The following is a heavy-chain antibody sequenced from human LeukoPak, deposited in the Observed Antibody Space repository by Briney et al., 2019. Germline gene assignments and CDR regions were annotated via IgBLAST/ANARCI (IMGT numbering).Heavy chain of an antibody. CDR3: ASSNYDYVWGSYRFAFDI. J-gene: IGHJ3*02. CDR1: VYTFTSYA. Sequence: ASVNVSCMASVYTFTSYAMNWVGQAPGQGGEWMGWINNNSWKPTYAQGFTGRFVFFLDTSVSTAYLQISSLKAEDTAVYYCASSNYDYVWGSYRFAFDIWGQGTMVTVSS. CDR2: INNNSWKP. D-gene: IGHD3-16*02. V-gene: IGHV7-4-1*02.